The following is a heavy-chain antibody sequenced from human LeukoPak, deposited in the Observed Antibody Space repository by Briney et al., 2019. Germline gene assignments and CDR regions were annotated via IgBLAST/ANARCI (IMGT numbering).Heavy chain of an antibody. J-gene: IGHJ1*01. Sequence: ASVKVSCEASGYTFTGYYMHWVRQAPGRGLEWMGRINPNSGGTNYAQKFQGRVTMTRDTSISTAYMELSRLRSDDTAVYYCARGPYSSSWAEYFQHWGQGTLVTVSS. V-gene: IGHV1-2*06. D-gene: IGHD6-13*01. CDR1: GYTFTGYY. CDR2: INPNSGGT. CDR3: ARGPYSSSWAEYFQH.